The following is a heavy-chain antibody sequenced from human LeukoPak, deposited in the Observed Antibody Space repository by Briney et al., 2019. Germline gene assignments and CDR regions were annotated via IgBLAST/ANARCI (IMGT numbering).Heavy chain of an antibody. V-gene: IGHV3-21*01. D-gene: IGHD2-2*01. J-gene: IGHJ4*02. Sequence: PGGSRRLSCAASGFTFRDYTMNWVRQAPGKGLEWVSAISKSGTYIKYADSVKGRFTVSRDNAKNSLFLQMNSLRVEDTAVYYCAREVVIVVEPAANTIDYWGKGTGVTVS. CDR2: ISKSGTYI. CDR3: AREVVIVVEPAANTIDY. CDR1: GFTFRDYT.